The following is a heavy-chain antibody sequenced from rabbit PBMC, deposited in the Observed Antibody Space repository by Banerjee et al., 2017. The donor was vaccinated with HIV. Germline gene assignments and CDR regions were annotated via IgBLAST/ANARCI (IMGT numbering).Heavy chain of an antibody. Sequence: QQLEESGGDLVKPGASLTLTCTVSGFSFSSNYYMCWVRQAPGKGLEWIACIYAGSSTGTYYASWAKGRFTISKTSSTTVTLQMTSLTAADTATYFCARESTDWYYFNLWGPGTLVTVS. CDR1: GFSFSSNYY. D-gene: IGHD7-1*01. CDR2: IYAGSSTGT. J-gene: IGHJ4*01. V-gene: IGHV1S40*01. CDR3: ARESTDWYYFNL.